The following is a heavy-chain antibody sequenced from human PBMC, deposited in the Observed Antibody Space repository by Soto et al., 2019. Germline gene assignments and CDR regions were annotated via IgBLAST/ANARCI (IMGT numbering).Heavy chain of an antibody. CDR3: AKGIPKWEYSGYAGVSNY. CDR2: ISYDGSNK. Sequence: PGGSVRLSCAASGFTFSSHGMHWVRQAPGKGLEWVAVISYDGSNKYYADSVKGRFTISRDNSKNTLYLQMNSLRAEDTAVYYCAKGIPKWEYSGYAGVSNYWGQGTLVTVSS. D-gene: IGHD5-12*01. CDR1: GFTFSSHG. V-gene: IGHV3-30*18. J-gene: IGHJ4*02.